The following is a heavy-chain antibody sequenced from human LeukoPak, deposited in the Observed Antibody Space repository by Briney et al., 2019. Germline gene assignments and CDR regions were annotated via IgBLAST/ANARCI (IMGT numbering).Heavy chain of an antibody. CDR2: ISGLGGDT. D-gene: IGHD2-21*01. CDR1: GFTFSTYA. CDR3: AKRPYINTDGWFDP. V-gene: IGHV3-23*01. J-gene: IGHJ5*02. Sequence: GGSLRLSCAASGFTFSTYAMNWVRQAPGKGLEWVSSISGLGGDTYYADSVRGRFTSSRDNSKNTLYLQMNSLRAEDTAVYYCAKRPYINTDGWFDPWGQGTLVTVSS.